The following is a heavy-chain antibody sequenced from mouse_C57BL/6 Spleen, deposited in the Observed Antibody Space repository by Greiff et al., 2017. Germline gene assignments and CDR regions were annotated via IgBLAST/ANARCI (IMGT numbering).Heavy chain of an antibody. Sequence: EVQLQQSGAELVRPGASVKLSCTASGFNIKDYYMHWVKQRPEQGLEWIGRIDPEDGDTEYAPKFQGKATMTADTSSNTAYLQLSSLTSEDTAVYYCTTDSNILYAMDYWGQGTSVPVSS. J-gene: IGHJ4*01. D-gene: IGHD2-5*01. V-gene: IGHV14-1*01. CDR1: GFNIKDYY. CDR3: TTDSNILYAMDY. CDR2: IDPEDGDT.